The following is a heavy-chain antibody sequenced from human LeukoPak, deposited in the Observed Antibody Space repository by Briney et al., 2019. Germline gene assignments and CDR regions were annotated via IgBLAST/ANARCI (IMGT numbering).Heavy chain of an antibody. J-gene: IGHJ4*02. D-gene: IGHD4-23*01. CDR3: ARALHLTRRTFEN. V-gene: IGHV3-48*01. CDR1: GFTFRSYS. Sequence: GGSLRLSCAASGFTFRSYSMNWVRQAPGRGLDWVSYISGSSGTIYYADSVKGRFTISRDNAKNSLYLQMNSLRAEDTAVYYCARALHLTRRTFENGGQGILVTVSS. CDR2: ISGSSGTI.